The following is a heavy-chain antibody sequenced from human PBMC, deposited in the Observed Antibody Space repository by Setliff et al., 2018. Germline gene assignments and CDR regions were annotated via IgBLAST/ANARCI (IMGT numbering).Heavy chain of an antibody. Sequence: GSLRLSCSVSGITFKNAWMTWVRQAPGKGPEWVGRIKSSREGATSDYGAPAKGRFTISRDDSKNMIYLQMNNLKSDDTGFYYCTTGPRDSRNYMTWLDPWGQGTLVTVSS. CDR2: IKSSREGATS. CDR1: GITFKNAW. J-gene: IGHJ5*02. CDR3: TTGPRDSRNYMTWLDP. D-gene: IGHD4-4*01. V-gene: IGHV3-15*01.